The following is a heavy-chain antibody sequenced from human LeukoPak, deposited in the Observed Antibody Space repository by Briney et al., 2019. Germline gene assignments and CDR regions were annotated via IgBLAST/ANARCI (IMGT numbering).Heavy chain of an antibody. J-gene: IGHJ4*02. V-gene: IGHV3-11*05. D-gene: IGHD2-21*02. CDR3: AKDAGGHIVVVTATGQFDY. CDR1: AFTFSASY. Sequence: GRSLRPARAPSAFTFSASYMSCIRHAPGEWRGWGSYIRGRTSYTNYADSVKGRFTISRDNSNNAQYLQMNSLRAEDTAVYYCAKDAGGHIVVVTATGQFDYWGQGTLVTVSS. CDR2: IRGRTSYT.